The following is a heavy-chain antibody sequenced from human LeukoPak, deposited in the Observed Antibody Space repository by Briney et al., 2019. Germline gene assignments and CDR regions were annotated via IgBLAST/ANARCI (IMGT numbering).Heavy chain of an antibody. D-gene: IGHD1-1*01. J-gene: IGHJ3*02. V-gene: IGHV1-2*02. CDR2: INTNSGGT. Sequence: ASVKVCFKASGYTFTVNYMHWKRHAPAQGLEWMGWINTNSGGTTYSHTYQGSVTMTRETSINTAYMELSRLRSDDTAVYYCASIGWNDVHDAFDIWGQGTMVTVSS. CDR1: GYTFTVNY. CDR3: ASIGWNDVHDAFDI.